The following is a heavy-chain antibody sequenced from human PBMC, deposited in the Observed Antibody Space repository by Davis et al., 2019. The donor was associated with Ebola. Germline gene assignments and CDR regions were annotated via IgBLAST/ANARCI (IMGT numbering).Heavy chain of an antibody. CDR2: INRDGTTT. V-gene: IGHV3-74*01. Sequence: HTGGSLRLSCTVSGFTFSNNWMSWVRQVPGKGLVWVSSINRDGTTTTYADSVKVRFTISRDNAKNTLYLQMNSLRAEDTAVYYCARDQPFVAVANYWGQGTLVTVSS. D-gene: IGHD6-19*01. CDR3: ARDQPFVAVANY. CDR1: GFTFSNNW. J-gene: IGHJ4*02.